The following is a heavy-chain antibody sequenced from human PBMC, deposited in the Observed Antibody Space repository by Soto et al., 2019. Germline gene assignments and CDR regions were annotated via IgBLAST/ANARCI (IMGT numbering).Heavy chain of an antibody. Sequence: EVQLVESGGGLVKPGGSLRLSCAASGFTFSSYSMNWVRQAPGKGLEWVSFISSSGSYIYYEDSVKGRFTISRDNAKNSLYLQMYSLRAEDTAVYYCARDRDYVDYAPFEYWGQGTLVTLSS. CDR2: ISSSGSYI. V-gene: IGHV3-21*01. J-gene: IGHJ4*02. D-gene: IGHD4-17*01. CDR1: GFTFSSYS. CDR3: ARDRDYVDYAPFEY.